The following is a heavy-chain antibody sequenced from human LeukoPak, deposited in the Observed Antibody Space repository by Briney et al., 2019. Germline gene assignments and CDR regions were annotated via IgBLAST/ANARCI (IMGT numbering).Heavy chain of an antibody. J-gene: IGHJ5*02. CDR2: FYYSGST. CDR1: GGSISSYF. CDR3: ARDSSIAARPNWFDP. Sequence: PSETLSLTCTVSGGSISSYFWSWIRQPPGKGLEWIGYFYYSGSTSYNPSLKSRGTISVDTSKNQFSLKLRSVTAADTAVYYCARDSSIAARPNWFDPWGQGTLVTVSS. V-gene: IGHV4-59*12. D-gene: IGHD6-6*01.